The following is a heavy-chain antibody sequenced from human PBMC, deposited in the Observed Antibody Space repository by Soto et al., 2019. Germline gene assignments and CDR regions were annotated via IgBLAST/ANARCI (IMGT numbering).Heavy chain of an antibody. CDR3: AREAAWSGYDINWFDP. V-gene: IGHV3-11*01. CDR1: GFTFSDYY. CDR2: ISSSGSTI. Sequence: GGSLRLSCAASGFTFSDYYMSWIRQAPGKGLEWVSYISSSGSTIYYADSVKGRFTISRDNAKNSLYLQMNSLRAEDTAVYYCAREAAWSGYDINWFDPWGQGTLVTVSS. D-gene: IGHD5-12*01. J-gene: IGHJ5*02.